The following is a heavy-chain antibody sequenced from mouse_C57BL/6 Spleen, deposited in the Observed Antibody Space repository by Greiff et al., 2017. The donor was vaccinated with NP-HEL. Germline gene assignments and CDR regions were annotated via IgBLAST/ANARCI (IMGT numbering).Heavy chain of an antibody. D-gene: IGHD1-1*01. V-gene: IGHV3-6*01. CDR3: ARSLDYCYAMDY. Sequence: EVKLLESGPGLVKPSQSLSLTCSVTGYSITSGYYWNWIRQFPGNKLEWMGYISYDGSNNYNPSLKNRISITRDTSKNQFFLKLNSVTTEDTATYYCARSLDYCYAMDYWGQGTSVTVSS. CDR1: GYSITSGYY. CDR2: ISYDGSN. J-gene: IGHJ4*01.